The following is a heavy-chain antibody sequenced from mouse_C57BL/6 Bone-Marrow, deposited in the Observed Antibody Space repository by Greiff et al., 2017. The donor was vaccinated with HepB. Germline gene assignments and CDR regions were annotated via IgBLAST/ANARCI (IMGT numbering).Heavy chain of an antibody. V-gene: IGHV5-6*01. J-gene: IGHJ1*03. CDR2: SSSGGSYT. CDR3: ARRSFWDLDD. Sequence: EVQRVESGGDLVKPGGSLKLSCAASGFTFSSYGMSWVRQTPDKRLEWVATSSSGGSYTYYPYSVKGRFTISRDNANNTLYLQLSSLKSEDAALYYCARRSFWDLDDWGKGTTVTVSS. CDR1: GFTFSSYG.